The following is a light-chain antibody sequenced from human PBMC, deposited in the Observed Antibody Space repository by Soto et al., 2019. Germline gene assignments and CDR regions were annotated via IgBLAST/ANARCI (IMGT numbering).Light chain of an antibody. CDR2: NAF. V-gene: IGKV3-11*01. CDR3: QQRVTWPIT. Sequence: EILLTQSPATLSLSPGERATLSCRTSQSVGNSLAWYQQQPGRAPRLLIYNAFKRATDIPARFSGSGSRSFFTLTSSSLEPEDYGVYYFQQRVTWPITFGQGTRLEMK. CDR1: QSVGNS. J-gene: IGKJ5*01.